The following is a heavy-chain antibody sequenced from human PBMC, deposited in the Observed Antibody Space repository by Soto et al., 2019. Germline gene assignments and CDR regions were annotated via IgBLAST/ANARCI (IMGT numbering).Heavy chain of an antibody. J-gene: IGHJ4*02. Sequence: GASVKVSCKASGYTFTGYYMHWVRQAPGQGLEWMGWINPNSGGTNYAQKFQGWVTMTRDTSISTAYMELSRLRSDDTAVYYSARDLSYYGSGSYYYPNIYFDYWGQGTLVTVSS. CDR3: ARDLSYYGSGSYYYPNIYFDY. CDR2: INPNSGGT. V-gene: IGHV1-2*04. CDR1: GYTFTGYY. D-gene: IGHD3-10*01.